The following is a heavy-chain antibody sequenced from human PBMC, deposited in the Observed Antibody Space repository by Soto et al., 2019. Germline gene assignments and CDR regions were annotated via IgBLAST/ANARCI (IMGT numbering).Heavy chain of an antibody. CDR1: GFTFSDHY. J-gene: IGHJ3*02. CDR3: ARSGSYYALDI. V-gene: IGHV3-72*01. D-gene: IGHD1-26*01. Sequence: GGSLRLSCAASGFTFSDHYMDWVRQAPVKGLEWVGRTRNKANSYTTEYAASVKGRFSISRDESTNTLYLQMDSLKSEDTAVYYCARSGSYYALDIWGQGTMVTVSS. CDR2: TRNKANSYTT.